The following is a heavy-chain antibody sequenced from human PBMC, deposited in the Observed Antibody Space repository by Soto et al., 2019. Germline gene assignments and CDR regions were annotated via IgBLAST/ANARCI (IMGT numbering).Heavy chain of an antibody. J-gene: IGHJ4*02. Sequence: PSETLSLTCTVSGGSISSGGYYWSWIRQHPGKGLEWIGYIYYSGSTYYNPSLKSRVTISVDRSKNQFSLKLSSVTAADTAVYYCARGVPVRFDYWGQGTLVTVSS. CDR2: IYYSGST. CDR3: ARGVPVRFDY. V-gene: IGHV4-31*03. D-gene: IGHD4-17*01. CDR1: GGSISSGGYY.